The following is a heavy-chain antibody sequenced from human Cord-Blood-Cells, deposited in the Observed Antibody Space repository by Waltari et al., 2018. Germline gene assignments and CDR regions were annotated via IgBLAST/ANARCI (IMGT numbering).Heavy chain of an antibody. CDR2: ISPIFGKA. D-gene: IGHD1-26*01. CDR1: VGTLSSYA. Sequence: QVQLVQSGAEVKKPGSSAKVSCKASVGTLSSYAISWVRPDPGHGLEWMGGISPIFGKANYAQKFQGRVTITADESTSTAYMELSSLRSEDTAVYYCARDVGGSYYNDYYYYMDVWGKGTTVTVSS. J-gene: IGHJ6*03. V-gene: IGHV1-69*01. CDR3: ARDVGGSYYNDYYYYMDV.